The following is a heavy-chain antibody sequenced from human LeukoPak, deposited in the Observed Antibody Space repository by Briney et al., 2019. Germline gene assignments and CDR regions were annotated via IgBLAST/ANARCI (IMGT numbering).Heavy chain of an antibody. D-gene: IGHD3-3*01. CDR2: IKDSGIEK. Sequence: GGSLRLSCAGSGFTFSSYSMGWVRQAPGKGLEWVANIKDSGIEKEYVDSVKGRFTISRDKAKNSSYLQMNSLRVEDTALYFCARWRGAQSEFDYWGQGTQVTVSS. J-gene: IGHJ4*02. CDR1: GFTFSSYS. V-gene: IGHV3-7*01. CDR3: ARWRGAQSEFDY.